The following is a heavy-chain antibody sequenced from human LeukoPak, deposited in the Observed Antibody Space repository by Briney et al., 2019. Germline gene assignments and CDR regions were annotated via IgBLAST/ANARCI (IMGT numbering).Heavy chain of an antibody. V-gene: IGHV3-49*04. D-gene: IGHD2-8*01. CDR2: IRIKAYGGTT. CDR1: GFTFGDYA. Sequence: PGRSLRLSCTASGFTFGDYAMSWVRQAPGKGLEWVGFIRIKAYGGTTEYAASVKGRFTISRDDSKSIAYLQMNSLKTEDTAVYYCARGSCTNGVCYHFDYWGKGTLVTVSS. J-gene: IGHJ4*02. CDR3: ARGSCTNGVCYHFDY.